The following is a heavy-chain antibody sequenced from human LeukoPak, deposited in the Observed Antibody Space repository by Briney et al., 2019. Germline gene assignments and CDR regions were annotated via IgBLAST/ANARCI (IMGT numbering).Heavy chain of an antibody. CDR1: GYSFTSYW. Sequence: GASLKISCKGSGYSFTSYWIGWVRPLPGKGLEWMGIIYPGDSDTRYSPSFQGQVTISADKSISTAYLQWSSLKASDTAMYYCARSKGVVVPAASRGYFDYWGQGTLVTVSS. J-gene: IGHJ4*02. V-gene: IGHV5-51*01. D-gene: IGHD2-2*01. CDR2: IYPGDSDT. CDR3: ARSKGVVVPAASRGYFDY.